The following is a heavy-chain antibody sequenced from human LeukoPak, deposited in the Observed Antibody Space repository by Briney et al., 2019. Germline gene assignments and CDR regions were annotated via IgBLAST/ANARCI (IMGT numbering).Heavy chain of an antibody. CDR3: TIRYSYGYVYYYYGMDV. D-gene: IGHD5-18*01. CDR1: GFTFGDYA. V-gene: IGHV3-49*03. J-gene: IGHJ6*02. CDR2: IRSKAYGGTT. Sequence: GGSLRLSCTASGFTFGDYAMSWFRQAPGKGLEWVGFIRSKAYGGTTEYAASVKGRFTISRDDSKSIAYLQMNSLKTEDTAVYYCTIRYSYGYVYYYYGMDVWGQGTTVTVSS.